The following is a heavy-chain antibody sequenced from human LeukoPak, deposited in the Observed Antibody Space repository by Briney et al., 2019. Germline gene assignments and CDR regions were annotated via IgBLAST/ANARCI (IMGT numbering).Heavy chain of an antibody. CDR3: ARVKTQQLYFDC. J-gene: IGHJ4*02. V-gene: IGHV4-59*01. CDR1: GGSISSYY. Sequence: SGPTLVKPSETLSLTCTVSGGSISSYYWSWIRQPPGKGLEWIGYIYYSGSTNYNPSLKSRVTISVDTSKNQFSLKLSSVTAADTAVYYCARVKTQQLYFDCWGQGTLVTVSS. D-gene: IGHD6-13*01. CDR2: IYYSGST.